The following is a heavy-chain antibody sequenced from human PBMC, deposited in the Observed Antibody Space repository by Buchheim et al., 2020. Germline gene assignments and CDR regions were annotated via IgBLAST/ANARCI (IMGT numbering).Heavy chain of an antibody. J-gene: IGHJ6*02. V-gene: IGHV4-4*02. CDR3: ARASFCSTNPSYGVDV. CDR1: GGSISSTNW. D-gene: IGHD2-2*01. Sequence: QVQLQESGPGLVKPSGTLSLTCAVSGGSISSTNWWSWVRQHPGKGLEWIGEIYHSGNTNYNPSLKSRLTISVEKSNNQFSLKLSSVTAADTAVYYCARASFCSTNPSYGVDVWGQGTT. CDR2: IYHSGNT.